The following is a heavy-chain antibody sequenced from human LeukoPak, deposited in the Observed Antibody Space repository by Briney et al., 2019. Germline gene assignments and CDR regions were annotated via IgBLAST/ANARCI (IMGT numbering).Heavy chain of an antibody. CDR2: TWYDGSNK. CDR1: GFTFNTYG. Sequence: GRSLRLSCAASGFTFNTYGMHWVRQAPGRGLEWVAVTWYDGSNKYYADSVKGRFTISRDNSKNTLYLQMNSLRAEDTAVYYCATDRDCSGGNCYYHFYGMDVWGQGTTATVS. J-gene: IGHJ6*02. V-gene: IGHV3-33*01. D-gene: IGHD2-15*01. CDR3: ATDRDCSGGNCYYHFYGMDV.